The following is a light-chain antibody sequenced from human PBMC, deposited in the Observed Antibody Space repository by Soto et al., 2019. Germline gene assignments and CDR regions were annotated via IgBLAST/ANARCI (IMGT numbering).Light chain of an antibody. CDR3: SSYTSSSTLEV. J-gene: IGLJ1*01. CDR1: SSDVGGYNY. CDR2: EVS. V-gene: IGLV2-14*01. Sequence: QPASVSGSPGQSITISCTGTSSDVGGYNYVSWYQQHPGKAPKLMIYEVSNRPSGVSNRFSGSKSGNTASLTISGLQAEDEADYYCSSYTSSSTLEVFGTGTKLTVL.